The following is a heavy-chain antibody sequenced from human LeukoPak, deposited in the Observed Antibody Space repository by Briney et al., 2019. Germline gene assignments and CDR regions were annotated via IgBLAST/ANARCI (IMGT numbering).Heavy chain of an antibody. D-gene: IGHD3-3*01. V-gene: IGHV1-18*01. CDR1: GYTFTSYG. CDR3: ARDYDFWSGPSFDY. Sequence: GASVKVSCKASGYTFTSYGISWVRQAPGQGLEWMGWISACNGNTNYAQKLQGRVTMTTDTSTSTAYMELRSLRSDDTAVYYCARDYDFWSGPSFDYWGQGTLVTVSS. CDR2: ISACNGNT. J-gene: IGHJ4*02.